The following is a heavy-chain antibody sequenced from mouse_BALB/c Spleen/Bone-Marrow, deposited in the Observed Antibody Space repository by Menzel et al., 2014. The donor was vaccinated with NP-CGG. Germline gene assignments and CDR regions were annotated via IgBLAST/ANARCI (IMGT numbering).Heavy chain of an antibody. D-gene: IGHD2-1*01. Sequence: EVQGVESGGGLVQPGGSLRLSCATSGFTFSDFYMEWVRQPPGKRLEWFAASRNKANDYTTEYSASVKGRFIVSRDTSQSILYLQMNALRAEDTAIYYCARVPYGNPWYFDVWGAGTTVTVSS. CDR1: GFTFSDFY. V-gene: IGHV7-1*02. CDR2: SRNKANDYTT. J-gene: IGHJ1*01. CDR3: ARVPYGNPWYFDV.